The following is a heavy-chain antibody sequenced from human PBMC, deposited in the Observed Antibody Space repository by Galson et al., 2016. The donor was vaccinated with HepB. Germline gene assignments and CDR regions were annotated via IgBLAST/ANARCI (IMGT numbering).Heavy chain of an antibody. CDR2: INSHNSNT. Sequence: SCKASGYTFTGFGLSWVRPAPGQGLEWMGWINSHNSNTNYAQKFQGRFTMTTDTSTSTAYMELRSLKSDDTAVYYCARDKTGPTPYFYYGLDMWGQGTTVTVYS. CDR3: ARDKTGPTPYFYYGLDM. V-gene: IGHV1-18*01. J-gene: IGHJ6*02. CDR1: GYTFTGFG.